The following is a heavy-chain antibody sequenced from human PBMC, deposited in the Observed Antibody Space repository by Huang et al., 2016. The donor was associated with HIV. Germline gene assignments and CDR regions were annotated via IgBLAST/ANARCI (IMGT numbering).Heavy chain of an antibody. D-gene: IGHD3-9*01. CDR2: IYTSGNT. CDR3: ARDHQSPYYDVLTASLFYYYYGMDV. CDR1: GGSISGYS. V-gene: IGHV4-4*07. Sequence: QVQLQESGPGLVKPSETLSLICTVSGGSISGYSWSWIRQPAGKGLEWLGHIYTSGNTNYNPSLTSRVTMSVDTSKNHFSLKRSSVTAADTAVYYCARDHQSPYYDVLTASLFYYYYGMDVWGQGTTVTVSS. J-gene: IGHJ6*02.